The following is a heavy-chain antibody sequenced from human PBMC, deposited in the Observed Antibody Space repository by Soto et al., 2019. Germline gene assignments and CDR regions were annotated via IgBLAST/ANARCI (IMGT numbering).Heavy chain of an antibody. D-gene: IGHD3-22*01. V-gene: IGHV3-11*01. Sequence: GSLRLSCAASGFTFSDYYMSWIRQAPGKGLEWVSYISSSDSIIYYADSVKGRFTISRDNAKNSLYLQMNSLRAEDTAVYYCARDLGYYGSSGYFDYWGQGTLVTVSS. J-gene: IGHJ4*02. CDR1: GFTFSDYY. CDR2: ISSSDSII. CDR3: ARDLGYYGSSGYFDY.